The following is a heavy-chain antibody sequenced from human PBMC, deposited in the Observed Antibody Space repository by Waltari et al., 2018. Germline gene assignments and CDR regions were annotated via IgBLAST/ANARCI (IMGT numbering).Heavy chain of an antibody. D-gene: IGHD3-10*01. J-gene: IGHJ6*02. CDR1: GFTFSSYG. CDR2: IWYDGSNK. V-gene: IGHV3-33*01. CDR3: ARDGNLGGSGSYYIYYYYGMDV. Sequence: QVQLVESGGGVVQPGRSLRLSCAASGFTFSSYGMHWVRQAPGKGLEWVAVIWYDGSNKYYADSVKGRFTISRDNSKNTLYLQMNSLRAEDTAVYYCARDGNLGGSGSYYIYYYYGMDVWGQGTTVTVSS.